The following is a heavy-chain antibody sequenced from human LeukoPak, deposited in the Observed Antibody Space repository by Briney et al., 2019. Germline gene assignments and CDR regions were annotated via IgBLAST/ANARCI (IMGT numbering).Heavy chain of an antibody. D-gene: IGHD5-24*01. CDR3: ARGRVEMATIHFDY. CDR2: IYTSGST. J-gene: IGHJ4*02. V-gene: IGHV4-4*09. CDR1: GGSISSYY. Sequence: SETLSLTCTVSGGSISSYYWSWIRQPPGKGLEGVGYIYTSGSTNYNPSLKSRVTISVDTSKNQFSLKLSSVPAPDTAVYYCARGRVEMATIHFDYWGQGTLVTVSS.